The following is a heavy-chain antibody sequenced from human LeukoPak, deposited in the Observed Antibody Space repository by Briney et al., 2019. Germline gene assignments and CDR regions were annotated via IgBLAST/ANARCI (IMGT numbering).Heavy chain of an antibody. V-gene: IGHV3-30*02. J-gene: IGHJ3*02. Sequence: GGSLRLSCAASGFTFSSYGMHWVRQAPGKGLEWVAFIRYDGSNKYYADSVKGRFTISRDNSKNTLYLQMNSLRAEDTAVYYCAKKGTTVTTYHGPDFDIWGQGTMVTVSS. CDR1: GFTFSSYG. CDR3: AKKGTTVTTYHGPDFDI. D-gene: IGHD4-17*01. CDR2: IRYDGSNK.